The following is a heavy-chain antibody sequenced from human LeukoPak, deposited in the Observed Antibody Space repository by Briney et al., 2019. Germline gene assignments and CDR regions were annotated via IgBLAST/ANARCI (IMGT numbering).Heavy chain of an antibody. J-gene: IGHJ3*02. CDR3: ARDLCSSTSCPYDAFGI. Sequence: HPGGSLRLSCAASGFTFSTYSMNWVRQAPGKGLEWVSYITSSGTAPIYYTDSVKGRFTISRDNAKNSLYLQMNSLRAGDTAVYYCARDLCSSTSCPYDAFGIWGQGTMVTVSS. D-gene: IGHD2-2*01. CDR1: GFTFSTYS. V-gene: IGHV3-48*04. CDR2: ITSSGTAPI.